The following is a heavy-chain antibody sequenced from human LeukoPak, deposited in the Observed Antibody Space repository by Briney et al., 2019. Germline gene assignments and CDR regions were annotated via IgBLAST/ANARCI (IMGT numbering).Heavy chain of an antibody. CDR2: IYHSGST. V-gene: IGHV4-38-2*01. CDR3: ARQVATGWFGEVFDY. D-gene: IGHD3-10*01. J-gene: IGHJ4*02. CDR1: DYSISSGYY. Sequence: SETLSLTCAVSDYSISSGYYWGWIRQPPGKGLEWIGSIYHSGSTYYNPSLKSRVTISVDTSKNQFSLKLSSVTAADTAVYYCARQVATGWFGEVFDYWGQGTLVTVSS.